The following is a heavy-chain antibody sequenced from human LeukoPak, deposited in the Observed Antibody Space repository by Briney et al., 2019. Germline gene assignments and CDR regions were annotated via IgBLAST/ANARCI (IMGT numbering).Heavy chain of an antibody. CDR3: ARHGSSSPPFDY. J-gene: IGHJ4*02. CDR2: IYTIGST. Sequence: SETLSLTCTVSGGSISDYYWSWIRQPPGKGLEWIGYIYTIGSTKYTPSLKSRVTISGDTSKNQFSLKLSSVTAADTAIYYCARHGSSSPPFDYWGQGILVTVSS. D-gene: IGHD2-15*01. V-gene: IGHV4-4*09. CDR1: GGSISDYY.